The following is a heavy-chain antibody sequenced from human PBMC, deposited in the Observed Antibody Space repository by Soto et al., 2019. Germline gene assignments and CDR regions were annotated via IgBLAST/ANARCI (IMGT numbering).Heavy chain of an antibody. CDR3: ARDLRGRRSGRFDP. V-gene: IGHV4-31*03. CDR2: IYYSGVT. Sequence: SETLSLTFTHSVDHIPIGGFYWTWIRQHPAKGLEWIGYIYYSGVTYYNPSLKSRATISVDTSKNQFSLNLSSVSAADTAMYYCARDLRGRRSGRFDPWGQG. CDR1: VDHIPIGGFY. J-gene: IGHJ5*02. D-gene: IGHD3-10*01.